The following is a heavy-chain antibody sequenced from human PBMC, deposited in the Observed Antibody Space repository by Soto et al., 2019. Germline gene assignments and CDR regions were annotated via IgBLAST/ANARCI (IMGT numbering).Heavy chain of an antibody. CDR3: AKGSPSLRFLANWFDP. J-gene: IGHJ5*02. V-gene: IGHV3-23*01. CDR1: GFTFSSYA. CDR2: ISGSGGST. Sequence: GGSLRLSCAASGFTFSSYAMSWVRQAPGKGLEWVSAISGSGGSTYYADSVKGRFTISRDNSKNTLYLQMNSLRAEDTAVYYCAKGSPSLRFLANWFDPWGQGTLVTVSS. D-gene: IGHD3-3*01.